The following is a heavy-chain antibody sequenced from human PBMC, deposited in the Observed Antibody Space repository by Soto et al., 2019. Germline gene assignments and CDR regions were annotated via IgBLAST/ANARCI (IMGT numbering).Heavy chain of an antibody. Sequence: GGSLRLSCAASGFTFSSYAMHWVCQAPGKGLEWVAVISYDGSNKYYADSVKGRFTISRDNSKNTLYLQMNSLRAEDTAVYYCASGAGGSGYWYFDLWGRGTLVTVSS. D-gene: IGHD2-8*02. CDR1: GFTFSSYA. J-gene: IGHJ2*01. V-gene: IGHV3-30-3*01. CDR2: ISYDGSNK. CDR3: ASGAGGSGYWYFDL.